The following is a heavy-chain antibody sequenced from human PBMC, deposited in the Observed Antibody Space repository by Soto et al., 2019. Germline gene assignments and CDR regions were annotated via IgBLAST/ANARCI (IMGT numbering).Heavy chain of an antibody. CDR2: ISGSGSFT. Sequence: GESQRRSCAKSGFTYRNYAIMWVGQAPEEGLEWVSTISGSGSFTYYADSVKGRVTIFRDNSKNTLSLQMNSLRADDTAVYYCAKGTKWYNLSFHTDAFDIWGQGTMVTVSS. D-gene: IGHD1-20*01. CDR1: GFTYRNYA. CDR3: AKGTKWYNLSFHTDAFDI. J-gene: IGHJ3*02. V-gene: IGHV3-23*01.